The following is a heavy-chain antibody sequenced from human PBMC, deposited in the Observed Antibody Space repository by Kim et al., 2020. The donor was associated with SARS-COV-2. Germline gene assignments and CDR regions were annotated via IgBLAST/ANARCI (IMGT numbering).Heavy chain of an antibody. Sequence: GGSLRLSCAASGFTFSSYSMNWVRQAPGKGLEWVSSISSSSSYIYYADSVKGRFTISRDNAKNSLYLQMNSLRAEDTAAYYCARKIVGPGPDFDYWGQGTLVTVSP. CDR1: GFTFSSYS. J-gene: IGHJ4*02. V-gene: IGHV3-21*01. CDR3: ARKIVGPGPDFDY. D-gene: IGHD1-26*01. CDR2: ISSSSSYI.